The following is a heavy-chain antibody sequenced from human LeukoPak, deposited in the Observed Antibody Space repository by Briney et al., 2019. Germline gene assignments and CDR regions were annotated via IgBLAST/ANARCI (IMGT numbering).Heavy chain of an antibody. CDR1: GGSISSGDYY. V-gene: IGHV4-30-4*08. Sequence: VRPSETLSLTCTVSGGSISSGDYYWSWIRQPPGKGLEWIGYIYYSGSTYYNPSLKSRVTISVDTSKNQFSLKLSSVTAADTAVYYCARGPNEGRRAGAFDIWGQGTMVTVSS. CDR2: IYYSGST. D-gene: IGHD1-1*01. CDR3: ARGPNEGRRAGAFDI. J-gene: IGHJ3*02.